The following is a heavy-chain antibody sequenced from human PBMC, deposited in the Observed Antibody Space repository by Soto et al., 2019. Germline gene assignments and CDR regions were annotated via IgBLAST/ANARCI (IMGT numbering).Heavy chain of an antibody. CDR1: GYTFTSYN. J-gene: IGHJ6*02. CDR2: INPSGGST. Sequence: ASVKVCCKASGYTFTSYNMHWVRRAPGQGLDWMGIINPSGGSTSYAQKFQGRVTVTRDTSTSTVYMELSSLRPEDTAVYYCARDLYSGSSWGYYGMDVWGQGTTVTVSS. V-gene: IGHV1-46*01. D-gene: IGHD1-26*01. CDR3: ARDLYSGSSWGYYGMDV.